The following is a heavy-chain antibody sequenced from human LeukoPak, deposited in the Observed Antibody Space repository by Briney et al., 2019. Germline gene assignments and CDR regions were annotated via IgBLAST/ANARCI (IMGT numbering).Heavy chain of an antibody. J-gene: IGHJ5*02. CDR3: ARDEKDIVVVPAAMPGFDP. V-gene: IGHV1-2*02. CDR1: GYTFTGHY. CDR2: INPNSGGT. Sequence: PGASVKVSCKASGYTFTGHYMHWVRQAPGQGLEWMGWINPNSGGTNYAQKFQGRVTMTRDTSISTAYMELSRLRSDDTAVYYCARDEKDIVVVPAAMPGFDPWGQGTLVTVSS. D-gene: IGHD2-2*01.